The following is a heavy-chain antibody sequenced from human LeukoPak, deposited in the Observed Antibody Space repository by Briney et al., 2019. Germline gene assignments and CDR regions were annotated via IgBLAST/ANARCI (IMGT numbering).Heavy chain of an antibody. V-gene: IGHV3-48*02. Sequence: GGSLRLSCAASGFTFSSYSMNWVRQAPGKGLEWVSYISSTSSTIYYADSVKGRFTISRDNAKNSLYLRMNSLRDEDTAVYYCARGGSSGPRARSYIDYWGQGTLVTVSS. CDR3: ARGGSSGPRARSYIDY. CDR1: GFTFSSYS. J-gene: IGHJ4*02. D-gene: IGHD6-19*01. CDR2: ISSTSSTI.